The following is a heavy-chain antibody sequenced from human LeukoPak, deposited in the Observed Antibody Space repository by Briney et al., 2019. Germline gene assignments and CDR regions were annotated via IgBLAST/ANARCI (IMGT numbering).Heavy chain of an antibody. D-gene: IGHD3-3*01. V-gene: IGHV4-34*01. J-gene: IGHJ4*02. CDR1: GGSFSGYY. Sequence: SETQSLTCAVYGGSFSGYYWSWIRQPPGKGLEWIGEINHSGSTNYNPSLKSRVTISVDTSKNQFSLKLSSVTAADTAVYYCARALRRLRLDYWGQGTLVTVSS. CDR2: INHSGST. CDR3: ARALRRLRLDY.